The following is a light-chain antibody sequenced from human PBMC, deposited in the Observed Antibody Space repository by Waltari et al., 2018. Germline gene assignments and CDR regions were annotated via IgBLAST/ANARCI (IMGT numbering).Light chain of an antibody. V-gene: IGKV1-8*01. CDR1: QVIASF. Sequence: AIRMTQSPSPFSASTGDRVPITCRASQVIASFLAWYQQKPGKAPNLLIYAASTLQSGVPSRFSGSASGTDFTLTISWLQSEDFATYYCQQYYNYPFTFGPGTKVDIK. CDR2: AAS. J-gene: IGKJ3*01. CDR3: QQYYNYPFT.